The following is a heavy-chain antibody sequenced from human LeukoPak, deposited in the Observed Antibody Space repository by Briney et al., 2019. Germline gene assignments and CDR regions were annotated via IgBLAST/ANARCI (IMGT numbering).Heavy chain of an antibody. J-gene: IGHJ6*03. CDR2: INDSVRI. V-gene: IGHV4-34*01. CDR1: GGSSSNYY. CDR3: ARRWNYGKNYYSDV. Sequence: PETLSLTCAVYGGSSSNYYWGWIRRSPGGGLGWIGEINDSVRINYNPSLMTRVTISVDTSKNQSSLKLSSVTATDTAVYYCARRWNYGKNYYSDVWGKGATVSVSS. D-gene: IGHD1-7*01.